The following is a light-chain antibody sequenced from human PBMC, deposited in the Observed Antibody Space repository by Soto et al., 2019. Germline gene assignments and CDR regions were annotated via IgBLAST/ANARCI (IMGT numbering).Light chain of an antibody. V-gene: IGKV2-30*02. CDR2: KVP. CDR1: QSPVHSDGIAY. Sequence: DVVMTQSPLSLPVTLGQPASISCRSNQSPVHSDGIAYFSWFQQRPGRSPRRLISKVPNWHSGVPGLLSGSGSGTDFALKISRVEAEDVGVYYCMQGTHWPFSFGQGTRLDSK. J-gene: IGKJ5*01. CDR3: MQGTHWPFS.